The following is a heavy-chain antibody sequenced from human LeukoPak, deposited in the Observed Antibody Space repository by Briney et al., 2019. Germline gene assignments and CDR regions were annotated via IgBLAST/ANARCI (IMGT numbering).Heavy chain of an antibody. CDR3: ARPLYSSGWSLGY. CDR2: IYTSGST. Sequence: PSQTLSLTCTVSGGSISSGSYYWSWIRQPAGKGLEWIGRIYTSGSTNYNPSLKSRVTISVDTSKNQFSLKLSSVTAADTAVYYCARPLYSSGWSLGYWGQGTLVTVSS. CDR1: GGSISSGSYY. J-gene: IGHJ4*02. V-gene: IGHV4-61*02. D-gene: IGHD6-19*01.